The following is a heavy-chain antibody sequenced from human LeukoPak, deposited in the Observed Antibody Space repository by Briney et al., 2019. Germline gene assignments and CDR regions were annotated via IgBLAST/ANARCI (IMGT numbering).Heavy chain of an antibody. CDR3: AREVVRGVLYYFDY. J-gene: IGHJ4*02. Sequence: PSETLSLTCTVSGGSISSCYWSWIRQPPGKGLEWIGYIYYSGSTNYNPSLKSRVTISVDTSKNQFSLKLSSVTAADTAVYYCAREVVRGVLYYFDYWGQGTLVTVSS. CDR1: GGSISSCY. CDR2: IYYSGST. V-gene: IGHV4-59*01. D-gene: IGHD3-10*01.